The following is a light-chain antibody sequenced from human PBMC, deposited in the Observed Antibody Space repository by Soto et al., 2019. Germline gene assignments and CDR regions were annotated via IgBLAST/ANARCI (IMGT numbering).Light chain of an antibody. CDR2: KVS. CDR1: QGLVHSDGNTY. CDR3: LQGTHSLT. J-gene: IGKJ4*01. V-gene: IGKV2-30*02. Sequence: DFVMTQSPLSLPVTLGQPASISCRSSQGLVHSDGNTYLNWFHQRPGQSPRRLIYKVSNRDSGVPDRFSGSWSDTDFTLKISRVEAEDVGVYYCLQGTHSLTFGGGTKVEIK.